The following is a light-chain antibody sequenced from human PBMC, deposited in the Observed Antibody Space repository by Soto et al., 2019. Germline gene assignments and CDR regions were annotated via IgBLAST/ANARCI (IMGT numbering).Light chain of an antibody. CDR3: SSHTSGSTRV. Sequence: QSALTQPASVSGSPGQSIAISCTGTSGDVGGYDYVSWYQQHPDKAPKLMIYEVTKRPSWVSNRFSGSKSGNTASLTISGLQPEDEADYYCSSHTSGSTRVFGSGTKVTFL. V-gene: IGLV2-14*01. J-gene: IGLJ1*01. CDR2: EVT. CDR1: SGDVGGYDY.